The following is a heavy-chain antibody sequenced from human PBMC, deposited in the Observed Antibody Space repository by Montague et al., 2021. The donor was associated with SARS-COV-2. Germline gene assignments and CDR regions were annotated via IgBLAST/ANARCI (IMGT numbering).Heavy chain of an antibody. CDR1: GGSISSSDYY. CDR3: ARTNYDFWRGHQRGGAFDI. CDR2: LFYSVNT. J-gene: IGHJ3*02. D-gene: IGHD3-3*01. V-gene: IGHV4-39*01. Sequence: SETLSLTCTVSGGSISSSDYYWGWIRQPPGKGLEWIGSLFYSVNTYYXPSLKGRVTISVDTSKNQFSLKLSSVTAADTAVYYCARTNYDFWRGHQRGGAFDIWGQGTMVTVSS.